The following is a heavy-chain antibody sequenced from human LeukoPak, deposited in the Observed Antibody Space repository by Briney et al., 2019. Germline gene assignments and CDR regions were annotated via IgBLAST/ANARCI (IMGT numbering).Heavy chain of an antibody. J-gene: IGHJ4*02. D-gene: IGHD6-13*01. CDR3: ARDPPCDMAAAGTDDY. V-gene: IGHV1-46*01. Sequence: ASVKVSCKASGYTFTSYYMHWVRQPPGQGLEWMGIINPSGGNTSYAQKFQGRVTMTRNTSTRTVYRELSSLRSEDTAVYYCARDPPCDMAAAGTDDYWGQGTLVTVSS. CDR1: GYTFTSYY. CDR2: INPSGGNT.